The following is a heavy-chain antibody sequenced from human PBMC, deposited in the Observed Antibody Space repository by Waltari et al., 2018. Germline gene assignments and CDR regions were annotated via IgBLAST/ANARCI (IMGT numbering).Heavy chain of an antibody. Sequence: VQLVQSGAEVKTPGASVKVSCLASASPFPCFTIYSVRHATGQGLEWMGWMNPNSCNTGYAQKFQGRVTMTRNTSISTAYMELSSLRSDDTAVYYCARERSNRLLDYWGQGTLVTVSS. V-gene: IGHV1-8*02. CDR1: ASPFPCFT. CDR2: MNPNSCNT. J-gene: IGHJ4*02. D-gene: IGHD4-4*01. CDR3: ARERSNRLLDY.